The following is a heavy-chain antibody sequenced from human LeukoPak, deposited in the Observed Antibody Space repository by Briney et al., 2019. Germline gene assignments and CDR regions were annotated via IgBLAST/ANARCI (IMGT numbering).Heavy chain of an antibody. V-gene: IGHV4-59*01. Sequence: SETLSLTCTVSGASISSYYWSWIRQPPGKGLEWIAYIYNSGSTNYNPSLKSRVTISVDTSKNHFSLKLSSVTAADTAVYYCARYYNYDAFDIWGQGTMVTVSS. J-gene: IGHJ3*02. D-gene: IGHD5-24*01. CDR2: IYNSGST. CDR1: GASISSYY. CDR3: ARYYNYDAFDI.